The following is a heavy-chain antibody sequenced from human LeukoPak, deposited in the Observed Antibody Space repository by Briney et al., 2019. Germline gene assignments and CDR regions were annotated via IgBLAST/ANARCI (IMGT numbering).Heavy chain of an antibody. CDR1: GFTFSSYE. CDR2: ISSSGSTI. Sequence: PGGSLRLSCAASGFTFSSYEMNWVRQAPGKGLEWVSYISSSGSTIYYADSVKGRFTISRDNAKNSLYLQMNSLRAEDMALYYCAKGYYYDSSGLRSDAFDIWGQGTMVTVSS. V-gene: IGHV3-48*03. J-gene: IGHJ3*02. CDR3: AKGYYYDSSGLRSDAFDI. D-gene: IGHD3-22*01.